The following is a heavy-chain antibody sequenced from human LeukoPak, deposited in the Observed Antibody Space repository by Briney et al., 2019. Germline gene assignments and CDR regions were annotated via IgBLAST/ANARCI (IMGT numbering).Heavy chain of an antibody. V-gene: IGHV4-59*01. CDR3: ARDPMVRGGIDA. CDR2: IYYSGST. CDR1: GGSISSYY. J-gene: IGHJ5*02. D-gene: IGHD3-10*01. Sequence: SETLSLTCTVSGGSISSYYWSWIRQPPRKGLEWIGYIYYSGSTNYNPSLKSRVTISVDTSKNQLSLKLSSVTAADTAVYYCARDPMVRGGIDAWGQGTLVTVAS.